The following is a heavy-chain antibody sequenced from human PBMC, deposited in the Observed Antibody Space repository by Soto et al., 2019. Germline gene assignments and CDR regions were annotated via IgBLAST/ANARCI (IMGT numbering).Heavy chain of an antibody. J-gene: IGHJ5*02. Sequence: PSETXSLTCAVYGGSFSGYYWSWIRQPPGKGLEWIGEINHSGSTNYNPSLKSRVTISVDTSKNQFSLKLSSVTAADTAVYYCARRSPYSSSWYLTWWFDPWGQGTLVTVSS. V-gene: IGHV4-34*01. CDR3: ARRSPYSSSWYLTWWFDP. D-gene: IGHD6-13*01. CDR1: GGSFSGYY. CDR2: INHSGST.